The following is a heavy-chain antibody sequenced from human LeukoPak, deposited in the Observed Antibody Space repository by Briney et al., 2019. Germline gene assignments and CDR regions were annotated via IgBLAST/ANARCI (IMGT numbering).Heavy chain of an antibody. CDR3: TRLPSYDSCGYYYY. Sequence: GGALRLSCAASGFTFSGSAMHWVRQASGKGLEWVGRIRSKANSYATAYAASVKGRFTISRDDSKNTAYLQMNSLKTEDTAVYYCTRLPSYDSCGYYYYWGQGTLVTVSS. CDR2: IRSKANSYAT. CDR1: GFTFSGSA. J-gene: IGHJ4*02. V-gene: IGHV3-73*01. D-gene: IGHD3-22*01.